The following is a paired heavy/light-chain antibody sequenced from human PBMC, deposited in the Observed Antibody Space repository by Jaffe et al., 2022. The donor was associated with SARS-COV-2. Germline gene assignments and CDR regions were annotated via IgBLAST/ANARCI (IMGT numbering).Light chain of an antibody. J-gene: IGKJ1*01. CDR1: QSITSW. CDR2: KAS. V-gene: IGKV1-5*03. Sequence: DIQMTQSPPTLSASVGDRVTITCRASQSITSWLAWYRQKPGKAPKLLIYKASSLETGVPSRFSGSGSGTEFTLTISSLQPDDFATYYCQQYSSYPRTFGQGTKVEIK. CDR3: QQYSSYPRT.
Heavy chain of an antibody. D-gene: IGHD3-16*01. CDR1: GFTFSKYT. V-gene: IGHV3-48*02. CDR2: ISSSSSTI. CDR3: ARDTDMLRDLDY. J-gene: IGHJ4*02. Sequence: EVQLVESGGGLVQPGGSLRLSCAASGFTFSKYTMNWVRQAPGKGLEWVSYISSSSSTIYYADSVKGRFTISRDNAKNSLFLQMNSLRDEDTAVYYCARDTDMLRDLDYWGQGTLVTVSS.